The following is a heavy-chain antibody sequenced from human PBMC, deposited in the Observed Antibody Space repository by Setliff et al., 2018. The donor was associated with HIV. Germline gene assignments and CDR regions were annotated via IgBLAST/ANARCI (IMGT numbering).Heavy chain of an antibody. CDR2: IQYDESNK. CDR3: ARDSSIVVVVAATPDLGFDP. D-gene: IGHD2-15*01. Sequence: PGGSLRLSCAVSGLTFSRYGFHWVRQVPGKGLDWVTFIQYDESNKYYGDSVRGRFTISRDNSKNSLYLQMNSLRAEDTAVYYCARDSSIVVVVAATPDLGFDPWGQGTLVTVSS. CDR1: GLTFSRYG. J-gene: IGHJ5*02. V-gene: IGHV3-30*02.